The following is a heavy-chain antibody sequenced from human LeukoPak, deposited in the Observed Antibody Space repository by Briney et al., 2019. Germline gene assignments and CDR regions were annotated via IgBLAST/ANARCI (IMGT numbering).Heavy chain of an antibody. CDR2: IYHSGST. Sequence: SETLSHTCTVSGGSISSSSYYWGWIRQPPGKGLEWIGSIYHSGSTYYNPSLKSRVTISVDTSKNQFSLKLSSVTAADTAVYYCARDLWYCSGGSCLPAWGQGTLVTVSS. D-gene: IGHD2-15*01. CDR3: ARDLWYCSGGSCLPA. V-gene: IGHV4-39*07. CDR1: GGSISSSSYY. J-gene: IGHJ1*01.